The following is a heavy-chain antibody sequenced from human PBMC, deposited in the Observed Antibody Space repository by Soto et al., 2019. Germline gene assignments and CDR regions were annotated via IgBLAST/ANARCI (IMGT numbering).Heavy chain of an antibody. J-gene: IGHJ6*02. D-gene: IGHD3-16*01. CDR2: IYPGNSDI. Sequence: GESLKISCQGSGYSFTTYWIGWARQMPGKGLEWMGIIYPGNSDIRYSPSFQGQVTISADKSTSTAYLKWSGLKASDTAMYYCARLGIWSYGMDVWGQGTTVTVSS. V-gene: IGHV5-51*01. CDR1: GYSFTTYW. CDR3: ARLGIWSYGMDV.